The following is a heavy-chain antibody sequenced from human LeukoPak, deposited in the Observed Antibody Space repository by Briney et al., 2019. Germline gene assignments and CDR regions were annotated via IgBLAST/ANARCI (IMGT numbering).Heavy chain of an antibody. J-gene: IGHJ4*02. V-gene: IGHV3-9*03. CDR3: AKDMRRGIAVAGVFDY. Sequence: GRSLRLSCAASGFTFDDYAMHWVRQAPGKGLEWVSGISWNSGSIGYADSVKGRFTISRDNAKNSLYLQMNSLRAEDMALYYCAKDMRRGIAVAGVFDYWGQGTLVTVSS. CDR2: ISWNSGSI. D-gene: IGHD6-19*01. CDR1: GFTFDDYA.